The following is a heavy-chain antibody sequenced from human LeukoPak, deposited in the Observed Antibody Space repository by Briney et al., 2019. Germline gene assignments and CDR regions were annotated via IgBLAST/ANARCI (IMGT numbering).Heavy chain of an antibody. CDR1: GFTFRNAW. CDR2: ISNSDDNT. Sequence: GGSLRLFCAASGFTFRNAWMSWVRQAPGKGLEWVSTISNSDDNTYYADSVKGRFTISRDNSKNTLYVQMNSLTAEDTAIYYCAKATGTLGNWGQGTLVTVSA. D-gene: IGHD1-1*01. CDR3: AKATGTLGN. V-gene: IGHV3-23*01. J-gene: IGHJ4*02.